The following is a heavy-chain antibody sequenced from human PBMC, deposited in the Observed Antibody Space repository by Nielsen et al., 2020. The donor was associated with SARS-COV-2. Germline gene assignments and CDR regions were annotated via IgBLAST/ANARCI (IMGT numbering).Heavy chain of an antibody. D-gene: IGHD3-10*01. CDR2: ISIDGGTT. CDR1: GFTFSSYA. CDR3: ARDLYYYGPLDY. V-gene: IGHV3-74*01. J-gene: IGHJ4*02. Sequence: GESLKISCAASGFTFSSYAMSWVRQAPGKGLVWVSRISIDGGTTSYADSVKGRFTISRDNAKNSLYLQMNSLRAEDTAVYYCARDLYYYGPLDYWGQGTLVTVSS.